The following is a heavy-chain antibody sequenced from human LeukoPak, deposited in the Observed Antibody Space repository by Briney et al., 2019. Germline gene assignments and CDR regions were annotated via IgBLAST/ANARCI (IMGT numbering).Heavy chain of an antibody. J-gene: IGHJ4*02. CDR1: GFTFSSYW. Sequence: PGGSLRLSCAASGFTFSSYWMSWVRQAPGKGLEWVANIKQDGSEKYYVDSVKGRFTISRDNSKNTLYLQMGSLRADDMAVYYCLRWSDYWGQGTLVTVSS. D-gene: IGHD4-23*01. CDR2: IKQDGSEK. CDR3: LRWSDY. V-gene: IGHV3-7*01.